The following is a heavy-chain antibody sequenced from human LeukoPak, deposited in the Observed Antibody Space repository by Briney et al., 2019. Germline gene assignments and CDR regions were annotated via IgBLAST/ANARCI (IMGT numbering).Heavy chain of an antibody. V-gene: IGHV1-46*01. J-gene: IGHJ1*01. CDR2: INPTGGST. Sequence: ASVKVSCKASGYTFTSYYMHWVRQAPGQGLEWMGLINPTGGSTGYAQKFQGRVTMTRDTSTSTVYMELSSLRSEDTAVYYCARESLRRDGYNWGQGTLVTVSS. CDR1: GYTFTSYY. CDR3: ARESLRRDGYN. D-gene: IGHD5-24*01.